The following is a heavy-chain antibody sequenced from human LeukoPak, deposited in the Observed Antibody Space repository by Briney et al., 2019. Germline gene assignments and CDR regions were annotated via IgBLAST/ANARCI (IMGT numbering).Heavy chain of an antibody. D-gene: IGHD3-9*01. CDR1: GGSISSSSYY. CDR3: ARQGYDILTGYYGICDY. CDR2: IYYSGST. V-gene: IGHV4-39*01. J-gene: IGHJ4*02. Sequence: SETLSLTCTVSGGSISSSSYYWGWIRQPPGKGLEWIGSIYYSGSTYYNPSLKSRVTISVDTSKKQFSLRLSSVTAADTAVYYCARQGYDILTGYYGICDYWGQGTLVTVSS.